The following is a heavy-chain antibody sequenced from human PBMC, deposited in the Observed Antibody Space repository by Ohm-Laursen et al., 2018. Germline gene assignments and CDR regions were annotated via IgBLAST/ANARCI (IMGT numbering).Heavy chain of an antibody. J-gene: IGHJ6*02. D-gene: IGHD4-17*01. Sequence: SLRLSCAASGFTFSNYAMNWVRQAPGKGLEWVSVMSGSGGSTYYADSVKGRFTISRDNSKNTLYLQMNSLRAEDTAVYYCAKDSSKDYGQYYYGMDVWGQGTTVTVSS. CDR1: GFTFSNYA. V-gene: IGHV3-23*01. CDR3: AKDSSKDYGQYYYGMDV. CDR2: MSGSGGST.